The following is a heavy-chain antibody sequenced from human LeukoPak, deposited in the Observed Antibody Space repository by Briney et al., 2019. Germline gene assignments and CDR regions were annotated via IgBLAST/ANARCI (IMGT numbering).Heavy chain of an antibody. Sequence: ASVKVSCKASGYTFTGYYMHWVRQAPGQGLEWMGWINPNSGGTNYAQKFQGRVTMTRDTSISTAYMELSRLRSDDTAVYYCARESCSGGSCYSNRPWFDPWGQGTLVTVSS. CDR1: GYTFTGYY. J-gene: IGHJ5*02. D-gene: IGHD2-15*01. V-gene: IGHV1-2*02. CDR2: INPNSGGT. CDR3: ARESCSGGSCYSNRPWFDP.